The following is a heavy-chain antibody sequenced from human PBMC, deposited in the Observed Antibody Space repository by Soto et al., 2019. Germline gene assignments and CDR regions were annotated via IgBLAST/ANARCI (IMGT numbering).Heavy chain of an antibody. CDR3: ARDIVSSGWYLGTFDY. Sequence: ASVKVSCKASGYTFTSYGISWVRQAPGQGLEWMGWISAYNGNTNYAQKLQGRVTMTTDTSTSTAYMELRSLRSDDTAVYYCARDIVSSGWYLGTFDYSGQGTLVTVSS. D-gene: IGHD6-19*01. V-gene: IGHV1-18*01. CDR1: GYTFTSYG. J-gene: IGHJ4*02. CDR2: ISAYNGNT.